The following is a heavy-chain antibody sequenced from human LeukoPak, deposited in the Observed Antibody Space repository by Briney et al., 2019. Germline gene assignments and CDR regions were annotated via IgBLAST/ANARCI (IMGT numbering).Heavy chain of an antibody. D-gene: IGHD6-6*01. CDR2: INHSGST. Sequence: ETLSLTCAVYGGSFSGYYWSWIRQPPGKGLEWIGEINHSGSTNYNPSLKSRVTISVDTSKNQFSLKLSSVTAADTAVYYCARQRNSSSTKCFDYWGQGTLVTVSS. CDR3: ARQRNSSSTKCFDY. CDR1: GGSFSGYY. V-gene: IGHV4-34*01. J-gene: IGHJ4*02.